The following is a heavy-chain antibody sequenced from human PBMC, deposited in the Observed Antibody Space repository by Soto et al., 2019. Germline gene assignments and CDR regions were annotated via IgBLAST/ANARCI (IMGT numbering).Heavy chain of an antibody. CDR2: INTNTGNP. Sequence: ASVKVSCKASGYTFTSYAMNWVRQAPGQGLEWMGWINTNTGNPTYAQGFTGRFVFSLDTSVSTAYLQICSLKAEDTAVYYCARDSTYDFWSGYYTTGGIDVWGQGNTVTVSS. J-gene: IGHJ6*02. CDR3: ARDSTYDFWSGYYTTGGIDV. V-gene: IGHV7-4-1*01. CDR1: GYTFTSYA. D-gene: IGHD3-3*01.